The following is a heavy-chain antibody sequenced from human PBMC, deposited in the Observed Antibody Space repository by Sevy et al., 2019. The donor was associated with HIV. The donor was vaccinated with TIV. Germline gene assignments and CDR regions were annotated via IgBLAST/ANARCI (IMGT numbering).Heavy chain of an antibody. CDR2: IYSYGET. CDR1: GASIRDSSYY. J-gene: IGHJ3*01. D-gene: IGHD6-13*01. Sequence: SETLSLTCTVSGASIRDSSYYWAWSRQPPGKGLEWIRNIYSYGETYYNSSLKSRVTISVDTSKNQFSLSLTPVTAADTAIYFYARSMEQQLDAFDVWGQGTMVTVSS. V-gene: IGHV4-39*01. CDR3: ARSMEQQLDAFDV.